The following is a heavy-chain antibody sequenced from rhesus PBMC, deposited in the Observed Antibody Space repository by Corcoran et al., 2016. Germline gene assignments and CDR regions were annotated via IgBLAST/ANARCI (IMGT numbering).Heavy chain of an antibody. Sequence: QVQLQESGPGLVKPSETLSLTCAVSGGSISDSYYWSWIRQPPGKGLEWIGYIYGSGGSTYYNPSLKSPATISTDTSKNQFSLKLSSVTAADTAVYYCASVRIQWVQFVDAFDFWGQGLRVTVSS. V-gene: IGHV4-106*01. CDR2: IYGSGGST. CDR1: GGSISDSYY. D-gene: IGHD5-30*01. CDR3: ASVRIQWVQFVDAFDF. J-gene: IGHJ3*01.